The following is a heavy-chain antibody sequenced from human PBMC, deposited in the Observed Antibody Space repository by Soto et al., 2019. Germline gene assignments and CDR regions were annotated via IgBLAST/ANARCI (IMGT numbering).Heavy chain of an antibody. D-gene: IGHD5-12*01. V-gene: IGHV1-18*01. CDR3: ARGVPVEMATIYYFDY. Sequence: ASVKVSCKASGYTFTSYFISWVRQAPGQGIEWMGWISAYNGNTNYAQKLQGRVTMTTDTSTSTAYMELRSLRSDDTAVYYCARGVPVEMATIYYFDYWGQGTLVTVSS. CDR2: ISAYNGNT. CDR1: GYTFTSYF. J-gene: IGHJ4*02.